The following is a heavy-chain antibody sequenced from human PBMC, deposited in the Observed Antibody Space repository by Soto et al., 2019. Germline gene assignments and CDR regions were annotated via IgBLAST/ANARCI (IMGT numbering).Heavy chain of an antibody. CDR2: ISWNSGHI. D-gene: IGHD6-13*01. Sequence: EVQLVESGGGLVQPGRSLRLSCAVSGFTFHNYAMHWVRQAPGKGLEWVSCISWNSGHIAYADSVKGRVTISRDNTKNFLYLEMNSLRPEDTALYYCVKGQTSSWYYFANWGQGTLVTVSS. CDR1: GFTFHNYA. J-gene: IGHJ4*02. V-gene: IGHV3-9*01. CDR3: VKGQTSSWYYFAN.